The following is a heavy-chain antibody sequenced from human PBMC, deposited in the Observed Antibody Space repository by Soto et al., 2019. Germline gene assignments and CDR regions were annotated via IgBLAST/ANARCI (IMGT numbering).Heavy chain of an antibody. Sequence: SETLSLTCFVSGYSITAGGYYWSWIRHHPGKGLEWIGSFYSSGSIIYNPSLRSGVSISGDTSSNQFSMSLTSVTAADTARYYCARMYSSGSGWFHPWGQGTLVTVSS. D-gene: IGHD6-19*01. J-gene: IGHJ5*02. V-gene: IGHV4-31*03. CDR2: FYSSGSI. CDR1: GYSITAGGYY. CDR3: ARMYSSGSGWFHP.